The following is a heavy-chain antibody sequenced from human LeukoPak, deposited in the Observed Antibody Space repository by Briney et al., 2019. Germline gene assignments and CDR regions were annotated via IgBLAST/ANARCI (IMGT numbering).Heavy chain of an antibody. CDR1: GFTFSIYA. J-gene: IGHJ4*02. Sequence: GGSLRLSCAASGFTFSIYAMSWVRQAPGKGLDWVSGISGSSSHTMDADSVRGRFTISRDNTRNTLYLHMNSLRAEDTALYYCAKEHDYSNAAPEWGFDSWGQGTLVTVSS. D-gene: IGHD3-3*01. CDR3: AKEHDYSNAAPEWGFDS. CDR2: ISGSSSHT. V-gene: IGHV3-23*01.